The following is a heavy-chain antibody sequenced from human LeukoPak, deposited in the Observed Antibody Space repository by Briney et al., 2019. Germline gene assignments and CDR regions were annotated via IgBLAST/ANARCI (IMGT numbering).Heavy chain of an antibody. CDR1: GGSISSYY. CDR2: IYYSGST. V-gene: IGHV4-59*12. J-gene: IGHJ6*03. CDR3: ARLIRGYYYYMDV. Sequence: SETLSLTCSVSGGSISSYYWSWIRQPPGKGLEWIGYIYYSGSTNYNPSLKSRVTISVDKSKNQFSLKLSSVTAADTAVYYCARLIRGYYYYMDVWGKGTTVTISS.